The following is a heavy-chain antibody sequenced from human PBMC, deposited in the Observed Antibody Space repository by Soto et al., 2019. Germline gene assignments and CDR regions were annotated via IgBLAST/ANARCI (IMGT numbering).Heavy chain of an antibody. V-gene: IGHV3-30-3*01. J-gene: IGHJ4*02. CDR1: GFTFSSYA. Sequence: ESGGGVVQPGRSLRLSCAASGFTFSSYAMHWVRQAPGKGLEWVAVISYDGSNKYYADSVKGRFTISRDNSKNTLYLQMNSLRAEDTAVYYCARDATRTFDYWGQGTLVTVSS. CDR2: ISYDGSNK. D-gene: IGHD1-1*01. CDR3: ARDATRTFDY.